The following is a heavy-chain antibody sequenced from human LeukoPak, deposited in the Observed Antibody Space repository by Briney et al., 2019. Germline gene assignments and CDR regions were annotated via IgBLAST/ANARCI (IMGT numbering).Heavy chain of an antibody. CDR3: AKDRVPAVGRFGPPFYGMDV. J-gene: IGHJ6*02. CDR2: ISGSGGST. V-gene: IGHV3-23*01. D-gene: IGHD3-10*01. Sequence: GGSLRLSCAASGFTFSSYAMSWVRQAPGKGLEWVSAISGSGGSTYYADSVKSRFTISRDNSKNTLYLQMNSLRAEDTAVYYCAKDRVPAVGRFGPPFYGMDVWGQGTTVTVSS. CDR1: GFTFSSYA.